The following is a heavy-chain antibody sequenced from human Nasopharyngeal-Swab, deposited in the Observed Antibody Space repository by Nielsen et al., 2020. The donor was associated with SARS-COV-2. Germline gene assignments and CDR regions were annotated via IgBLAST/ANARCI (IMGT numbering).Heavy chain of an antibody. Sequence: ASVKVSCKASGYTFTGYYMHWVRQAPGQGLEWMGWINPNSGGTNYAQKFQGRVTMTRDTSISTAYMELSRLRSDDTAVYYCARVGLLELLSPYYYYGMDVWGQGTTVTVSS. CDR3: ARVGLLELLSPYYYYGMDV. CDR2: INPNSGGT. J-gene: IGHJ6*02. D-gene: IGHD3-3*01. V-gene: IGHV1-2*02. CDR1: GYTFTGYY.